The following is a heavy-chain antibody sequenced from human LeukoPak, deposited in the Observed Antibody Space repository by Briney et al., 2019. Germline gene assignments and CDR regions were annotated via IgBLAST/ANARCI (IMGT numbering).Heavy chain of an antibody. CDR3: ARGLPAVPMTALDY. V-gene: IGHV3-11*01. Sequence: PGGSLRLSCAASGFTFSDYYMSWIRQAPGKGLEWLSYISSSGYTIHYADSVEGRFTISRDNARNSLYLQMNSLLAEDTAVYYCARGLPAVPMTALDYWGQGTLVTVSS. CDR1: GFTFSDYY. CDR2: ISSSGYTI. D-gene: IGHD2-21*02. J-gene: IGHJ4*02.